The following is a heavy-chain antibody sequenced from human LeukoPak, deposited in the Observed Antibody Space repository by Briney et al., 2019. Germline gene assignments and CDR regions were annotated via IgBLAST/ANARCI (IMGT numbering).Heavy chain of an antibody. D-gene: IGHD6-13*01. Sequence: GRSLRLSCAASGFTFSSYAMHWVRQAPGKGLEWVAVISYDGSNKYYADSVKGRFTISRDNSKNTLYLQMNSLRAEDTAVYYCARDPPAGSSWYYFDYWGQGTLVTVSS. CDR2: ISYDGSNK. V-gene: IGHV3-30-3*01. CDR3: ARDPPAGSSWYYFDY. CDR1: GFTFSSYA. J-gene: IGHJ4*02.